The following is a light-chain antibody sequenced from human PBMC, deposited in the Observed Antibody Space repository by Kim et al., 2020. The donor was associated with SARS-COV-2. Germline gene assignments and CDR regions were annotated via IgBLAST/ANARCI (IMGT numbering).Light chain of an antibody. Sequence: VSAGEIAALACRASQRVSSNLAWYQQKRGQAPRSLIYGASSRATGIPARFSGSGSGTEFTTTTSSLQSEDFAAYYCHQYNKWATTFGQGTRLEIK. V-gene: IGKV3-15*01. CDR2: GAS. J-gene: IGKJ5*01. CDR3: HQYNKWATT. CDR1: QRVSSN.